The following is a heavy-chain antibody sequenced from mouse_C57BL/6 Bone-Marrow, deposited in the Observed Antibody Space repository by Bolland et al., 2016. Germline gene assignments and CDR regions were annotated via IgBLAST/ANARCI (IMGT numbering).Heavy chain of an antibody. V-gene: IGHV1-19*01. D-gene: IGHD2-5*01. Sequence: GGTSYNQKFKGKATLTVDKSSSTAYMELNSLTSEDSAVYYCASSNYFTCFAYWGQGTLV. CDR2: GGT. CDR3: ASSNYFTCFAY. J-gene: IGHJ3*01.